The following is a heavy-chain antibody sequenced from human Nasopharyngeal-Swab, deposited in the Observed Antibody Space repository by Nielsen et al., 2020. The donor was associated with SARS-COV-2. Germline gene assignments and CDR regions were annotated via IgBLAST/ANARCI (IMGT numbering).Heavy chain of an antibody. D-gene: IGHD2-15*01. J-gene: IGHJ5*02. CDR3: ARDWGVVAAIHWFDP. Sequence: PGKGLEWIGSIYYSGSTYYNPSLKSRVTISVDTSKNQFSLKLSSVTAADTAVYYCARDWGVVAAIHWFDPWGQGTLVTVSS. CDR2: IYYSGST. V-gene: IGHV4-39*07.